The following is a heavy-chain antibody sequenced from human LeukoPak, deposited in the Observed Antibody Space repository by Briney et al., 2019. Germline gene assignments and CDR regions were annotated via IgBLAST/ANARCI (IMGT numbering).Heavy chain of an antibody. Sequence: PGGSLRLSYAGSAFTFRSCDMHWVRQAPGKGLEWDAVISYDGSNKYYADSVKGRFTISRDNSKNTLYLQMNSLRAEDTAVYYCASGRIQLWLLYYWGQGTLVTVSS. CDR2: ISYDGSNK. CDR1: AFTFRSCD. J-gene: IGHJ4*02. V-gene: IGHV3-30*04. D-gene: IGHD5-18*01. CDR3: ASGRIQLWLLYY.